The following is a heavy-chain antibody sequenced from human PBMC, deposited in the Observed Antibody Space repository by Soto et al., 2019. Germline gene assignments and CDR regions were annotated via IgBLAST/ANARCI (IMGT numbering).Heavy chain of an antibody. CDR3: AKYARVRLTTGFDS. V-gene: IGHV3-23*01. D-gene: IGHD4-17*01. CDR1: GFTFSNYG. CDR2: LSGSGGST. J-gene: IGHJ4*02. Sequence: GSLRLSCAASGFTFSNYGMSWVRQAPEKGLEWVSSLSGSGGSTYYADSVKGRFTISRDNSKDTLYLQMNNLRAEDTAIFYCAKYARVRLTTGFDSWGQGTLVTVSS.